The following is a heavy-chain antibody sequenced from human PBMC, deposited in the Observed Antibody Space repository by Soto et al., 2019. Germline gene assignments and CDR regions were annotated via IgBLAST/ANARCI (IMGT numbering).Heavy chain of an antibody. J-gene: IGHJ4*02. D-gene: IGHD3-22*01. CDR1: GGSISSYY. Sequence: SETLSLTCTVSGGSISSYYWSWIRQPPGKGLEWIGYIYYSGSTNYNPSLKSRVTISVDTSKNQFSLKLSSVTAADTAVYYCAQLIYYYDSSCYPHGFFDYWGQGTLVTVSP. V-gene: IGHV4-59*01. CDR2: IYYSGST. CDR3: AQLIYYYDSSCYPHGFFDY.